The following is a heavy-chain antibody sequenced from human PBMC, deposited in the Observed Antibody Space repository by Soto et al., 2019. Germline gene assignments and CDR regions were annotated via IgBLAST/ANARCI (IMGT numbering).Heavy chain of an antibody. Sequence: ASVKVSCKASAYTFTSYGISWVRQATGQGLEWMGWMNPNSGNTGYAQKFQGRVTMTRNTSISTAYMELSSLRSEDTAVYYCARDYDTSLSWGQGTMVTVSS. CDR3: ARDYDTSLS. D-gene: IGHD3-22*01. V-gene: IGHV1-8*01. J-gene: IGHJ3*01. CDR2: MNPNSGNT. CDR1: AYTFTSYG.